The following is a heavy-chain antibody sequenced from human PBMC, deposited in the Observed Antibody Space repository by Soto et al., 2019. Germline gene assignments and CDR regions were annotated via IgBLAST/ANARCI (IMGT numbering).Heavy chain of an antibody. Sequence: PSETLWLTGAVGDRSFRGCYWTWIRKPPGTGLEWIGEINHSGSTNYNPSLKSRVTISVDMSKNQFSLKLTSVTAADTAVYYCARHDGFSSGWIFDYWGHGTLVTVSS. CDR3: ARHDGFSSGWIFDY. CDR2: INHSGST. J-gene: IGHJ4*01. CDR1: DRSFRGCY. D-gene: IGHD6-19*01. V-gene: IGHV4-34*01.